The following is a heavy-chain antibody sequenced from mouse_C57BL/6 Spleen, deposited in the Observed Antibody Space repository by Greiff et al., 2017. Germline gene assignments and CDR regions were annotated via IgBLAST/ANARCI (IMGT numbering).Heavy chain of an antibody. CDR1: GYTFTSYW. J-gene: IGHJ1*03. Sequence: QVQLQQPGAELVMPGASVKLSCKASGYTFTSYWMHWVKQRPGQGLEWIGEIDPSDSYTNYNQKFEGKSTLTVDKSSSTAYMQLSSLTSEDTAVYYCARDDGYYVRYFDVWGTGTTVTVSS. CDR3: ARDDGYYVRYFDV. D-gene: IGHD2-3*01. CDR2: IDPSDSYT. V-gene: IGHV1-69*01.